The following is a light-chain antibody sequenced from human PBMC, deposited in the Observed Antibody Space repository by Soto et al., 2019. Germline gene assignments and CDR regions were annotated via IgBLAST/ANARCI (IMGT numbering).Light chain of an antibody. CDR3: QHYNCYSEA. CDR1: QTISSW. Sequence: DIQMTQSPSTLSGSVGDRVTITCRASQTISSWLAWYQQKPGKAPKLLIYKASTLKSGVPSRFSGSGSGTEFILTISRLQPDDFASYYCQHYNCYSEAFGQGTKVELK. CDR2: KAS. J-gene: IGKJ1*01. V-gene: IGKV1-5*03.